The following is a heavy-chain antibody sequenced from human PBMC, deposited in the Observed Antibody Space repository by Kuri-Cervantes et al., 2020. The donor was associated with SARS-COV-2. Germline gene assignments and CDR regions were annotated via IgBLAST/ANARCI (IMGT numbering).Heavy chain of an antibody. CDR2: IYYSGST. CDR3: ATVARGAIVATIREGFDY. V-gene: IGHV4-39*01. CDR1: GGSISSSDYY. D-gene: IGHD5-12*01. J-gene: IGHJ4*02. Sequence: SETLSLTCTVSGGSISSSDYYWDWIRQPPGKGLEWIGSIYYSGSTYNNPSLKSRVTISADTSKNQFSLRLRSVTAADTAVYYCATVARGAIVATIREGFDYWGQGTLVTVSS.